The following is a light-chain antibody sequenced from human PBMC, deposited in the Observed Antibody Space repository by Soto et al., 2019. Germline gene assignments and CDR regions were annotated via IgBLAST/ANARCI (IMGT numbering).Light chain of an antibody. V-gene: IGLV1-47*02. CDR2: STN. CDR3: AAWDASLSGPV. J-gene: IGLJ2*01. CDR1: TSNIGTNY. Sequence: QSVLTQPPSASGTPGQRVTISCSGSTSNIGTNYVYWYQQLPGTAPRLLMYSTNKRPSGVPDRFSGSKSGTSAFLAITGLRSEDEANDYCAAWDASLSGPVFGGGTKLTVL.